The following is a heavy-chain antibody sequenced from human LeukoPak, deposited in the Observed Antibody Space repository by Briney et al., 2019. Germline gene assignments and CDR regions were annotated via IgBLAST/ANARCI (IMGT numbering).Heavy chain of an antibody. Sequence: GGSLRPSCAASGFTFSSYAMSWVRQAPGKGLEWVSAISGSGGSTYYADSVKGRFTISRDNSKNTLYLQMNSLRAEDTAVYYCAKGEDYYDSSGYFNDYWGQGTLVTASS. CDR2: ISGSGGST. D-gene: IGHD3-22*01. J-gene: IGHJ4*02. CDR1: GFTFSSYA. V-gene: IGHV3-23*01. CDR3: AKGEDYYDSSGYFNDY.